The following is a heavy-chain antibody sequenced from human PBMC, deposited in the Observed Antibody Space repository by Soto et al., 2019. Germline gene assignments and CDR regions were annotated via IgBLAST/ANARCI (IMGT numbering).Heavy chain of an antibody. CDR2: IIPIFGST. J-gene: IGHJ6*02. CDR1: GGTFSSYV. D-gene: IGHD5-18*01. CDR3: ARERLRRADTAIFDCMDV. Sequence: SVKVSCKASGGTFSSYVISWVRQAPGQGLEWMGVIIPIFGSTNYAQKFQGRVTITADESTSTAYMELSSLRSEDTAVYYCARERLRRADTAIFDCMDVWGQGTTVTVSS. V-gene: IGHV1-69*13.